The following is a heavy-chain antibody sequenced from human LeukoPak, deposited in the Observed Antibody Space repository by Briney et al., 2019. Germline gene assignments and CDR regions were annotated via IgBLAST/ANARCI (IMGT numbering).Heavy chain of an antibody. Sequence: MPSETLSLTCAVYGGSFSGYYWSWIRQPPGKGLEWIGEINHSGSTYYNPSLKSRVTISVDRSKNQFSLKLSSVTAADTAVYYCARVYYDSSGYPYGMDVWGQGTTVTVSS. J-gene: IGHJ6*02. CDR2: INHSGST. V-gene: IGHV4-34*01. D-gene: IGHD3-22*01. CDR1: GGSFSGYY. CDR3: ARVYYDSSGYPYGMDV.